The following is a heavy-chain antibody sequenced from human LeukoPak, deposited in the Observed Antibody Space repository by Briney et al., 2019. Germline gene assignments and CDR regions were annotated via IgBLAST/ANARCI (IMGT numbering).Heavy chain of an antibody. D-gene: IGHD3-10*01. CDR2: INPNSGGT. CDR1: GYTFTGYY. CDR3: ARANMVRGVGLFFDRNWFDP. J-gene: IGHJ5*02. V-gene: IGHV1-2*02. Sequence: GASVKVSCKASGYTFTGYYMHWVRQAPGQGLECMGWINPNSGGTNYAQKFQGRVTMTRDTSISTAYMELSRLRSDDTAVYYCARANMVRGVGLFFDRNWFDPWGQGTLVTVSS.